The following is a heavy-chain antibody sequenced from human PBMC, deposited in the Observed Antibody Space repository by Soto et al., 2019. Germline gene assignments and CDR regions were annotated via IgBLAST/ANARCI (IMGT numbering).Heavy chain of an antibody. CDR2: ISYDGSNK. V-gene: IGHV3-30-3*01. CDR3: AFSVLRYFDWLFDY. J-gene: IGHJ4*02. D-gene: IGHD3-9*01. CDR1: GFTFGSYA. Sequence: PGGSLRLSCAASGFTFGSYAMHWVRQAPGKGLEWVAVISYDGSNKYYADSVKGRFTISRDNSKNTLYLQMNSLRAEDTAVYYCAFSVLRYFDWLFDYWGQGTLVTV.